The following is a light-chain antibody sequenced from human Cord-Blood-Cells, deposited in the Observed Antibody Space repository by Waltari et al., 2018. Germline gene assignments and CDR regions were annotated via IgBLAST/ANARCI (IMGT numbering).Light chain of an antibody. CDR1: SSDVGGYNH. CDR2: EVS. V-gene: IGLV2-14*01. CDR3: SSYTSSSTLV. J-gene: IGLJ2*01. Sequence: QSALTQPASVSGSPGQSITIPCTGTSSDVGGYNHVSWHQQHPGKAPKLMIYEVSNRPSGVSNRFSGSKSGNTASLTISGLQAEDEADYYCSSYTSSSTLVFGGGTKLTVL.